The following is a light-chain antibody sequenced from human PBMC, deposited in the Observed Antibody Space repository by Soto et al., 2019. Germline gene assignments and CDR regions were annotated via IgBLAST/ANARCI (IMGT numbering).Light chain of an antibody. CDR1: SSDVGAYNY. CDR3: SSYAGTHIV. CDR2: DVS. V-gene: IGLV2-14*01. Sequence: QSALTQPASVSGYPGQSITISCTGASSDVGAYNYVAWCQQHPGKGPKLLIYDVSNRPSGFSSRFSGSKSGNTASLTISWLQAEDEAEYYCSSYAGTHIVFGTGTKVTVL. J-gene: IGLJ1*01.